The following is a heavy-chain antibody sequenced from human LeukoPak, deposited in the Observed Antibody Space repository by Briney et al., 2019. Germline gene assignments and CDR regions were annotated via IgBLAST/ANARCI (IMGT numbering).Heavy chain of an antibody. CDR3: ARPRGTAATAYYYYGMDV. CDR2: IYSGGST. CDR1: GFTVSSNY. D-gene: IGHD2-15*01. J-gene: IGHJ6*02. V-gene: IGHV3-53*01. Sequence: GGSLRLSCAASGFTVSSNYMSWVRQAPGKGLEWVSVIYSGGSTYYADSVKGRFTISRDNSKNTLYLQMSSLRAEDTAVYYCARPRGTAATAYYYYGMDVWGQGTTVTVSS.